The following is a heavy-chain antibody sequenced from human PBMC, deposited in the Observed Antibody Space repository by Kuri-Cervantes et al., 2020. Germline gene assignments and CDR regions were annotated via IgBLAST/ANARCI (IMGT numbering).Heavy chain of an antibody. D-gene: IGHD3-16*01. V-gene: IGHV3-30*02. CDR3: AKDLHPLRDGYHWGADY. J-gene: IGHJ4*02. Sequence: GESLKISCAASGFTFSSYGMHWVRQAPGKGLEWAAVIWYDGSNKYYADSVKGRFTISRDNSKNTLYLQMNSLRTEDTAVYYCAKDLHPLRDGYHWGADYWGQGTLVTVSS. CDR2: IWYDGSNK. CDR1: GFTFSSYG.